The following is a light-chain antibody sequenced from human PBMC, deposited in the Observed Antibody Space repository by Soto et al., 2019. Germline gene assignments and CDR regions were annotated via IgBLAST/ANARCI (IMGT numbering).Light chain of an antibody. Sequence: QSALTQPPSASGSPGRSVTISCSGTSSDVGDYNSVSWYQQHPGKAPKLMIYEVSKRPSGVPDRFSGSKSGNAASLTVSGLQAEDEADYYCCSYAGRNIGVFGGGTKLTVL. CDR2: EVS. CDR1: SSDVGDYNS. V-gene: IGLV2-8*01. CDR3: CSYAGRNIGV. J-gene: IGLJ3*02.